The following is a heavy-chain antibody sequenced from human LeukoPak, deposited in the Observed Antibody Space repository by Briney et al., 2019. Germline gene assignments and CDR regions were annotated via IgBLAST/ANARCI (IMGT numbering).Heavy chain of an antibody. Sequence: PSETLSLTCAVYGGSFSGYYWSWIRQPPGKGLEWIGEINHSGSTNYNPSLKSRVTISVDTSKNQFSLKLSSVTAADTAVYYCARGRRYSYGYFGYWGQGTLVTVSS. CDR3: ARGRRYSYGYFGY. V-gene: IGHV4-34*01. CDR1: GGSFSGYY. CDR2: INHSGST. D-gene: IGHD5-18*01. J-gene: IGHJ4*02.